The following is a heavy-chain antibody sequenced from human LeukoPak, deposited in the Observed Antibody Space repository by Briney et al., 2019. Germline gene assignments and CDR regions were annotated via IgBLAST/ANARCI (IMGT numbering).Heavy chain of an antibody. Sequence: PSETLSLTCTVSGGSISSYYWSWIRQPPGKGLEWIGYIYYSGSTNYNPSLKSRVTISVDTSKNQFSLKLSSVTAADTAVYYCARGTVTAIRPPYSDPWGQGTLVTVSS. J-gene: IGHJ5*02. CDR2: IYYSGST. CDR3: ARGTVTAIRPPYSDP. D-gene: IGHD2-21*02. V-gene: IGHV4-59*01. CDR1: GGSISSYY.